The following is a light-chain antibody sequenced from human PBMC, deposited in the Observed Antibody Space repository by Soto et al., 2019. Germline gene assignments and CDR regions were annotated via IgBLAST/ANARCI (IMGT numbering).Light chain of an antibody. CDR2: DVS. J-gene: IGLJ3*02. CDR1: SSDVGGYNY. Sequence: QSVLTQPASVSGSTGQSITISCTGTSSDVGGYNYVSWYQQHPGKAPKLIIYDVSNRPSGVSNRFSGSKSGNTASLTISGLQAEDEADYYCGSYTSSSTLPWVFGGGTKLTVL. CDR3: GSYTSSSTLPWV. V-gene: IGLV2-14*01.